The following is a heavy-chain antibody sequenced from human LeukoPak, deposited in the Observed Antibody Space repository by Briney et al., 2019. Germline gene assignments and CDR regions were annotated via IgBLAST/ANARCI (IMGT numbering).Heavy chain of an antibody. V-gene: IGHV1-2*02. CDR2: IDPNSGDT. J-gene: IGHJ3*02. CDR1: GYTFTDFY. D-gene: IGHD2-8*01. Sequence: ASVSLSCKASGYTFTDFYIHWVRQARGQGVEWMGWIDPNSGDTNYAQNFQGKVTMTRDTSISTAYMELSRLRSDDTAVYYCAKPLTRHVNVASDIWGQPKMV. CDR3: AKPLTRHVNVASDI.